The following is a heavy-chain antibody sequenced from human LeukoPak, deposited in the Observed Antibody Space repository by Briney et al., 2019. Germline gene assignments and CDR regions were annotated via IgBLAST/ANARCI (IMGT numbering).Heavy chain of an antibody. D-gene: IGHD3-10*01. V-gene: IGHV1-58*02. CDR3: AALSSLTYYYGMDV. CDR2: IVIGGGNT. CDR1: GFTFTSSA. Sequence: SVKVSCKASGFTFTSSAMQWVRQARGQRLEWIGWIVIGGGNTNYAQKFQERVTITRDMSTSTAYMELSSLRSEDTAVYYCAALSSLTYYYGMDVWGQGTTVTVSS. J-gene: IGHJ6*02.